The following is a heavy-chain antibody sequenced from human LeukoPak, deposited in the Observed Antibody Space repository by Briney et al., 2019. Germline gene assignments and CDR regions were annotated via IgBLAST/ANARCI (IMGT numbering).Heavy chain of an antibody. D-gene: IGHD6-13*01. Sequence: ASVKVSCKASGYTFTSYYMHWVRQAPGQGLEWMGIINPSGGSTSYAQKFQGRVTMTRDTSTSTVYMELSSLRSEDTAVYYCARDPEQQLATYYGMDVWGQGNTVTVSS. CDR2: INPSGGST. CDR3: ARDPEQQLATYYGMDV. CDR1: GYTFTSYY. V-gene: IGHV1-46*01. J-gene: IGHJ6*02.